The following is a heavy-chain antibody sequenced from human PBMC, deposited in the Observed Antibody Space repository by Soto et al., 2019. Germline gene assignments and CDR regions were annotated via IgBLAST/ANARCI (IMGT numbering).Heavy chain of an antibody. J-gene: IGHJ4*02. D-gene: IGHD7-27*01. CDR3: ARGWGRIFDY. V-gene: IGHV4-34*01. CDR1: VGSFSGYY. Sequence: QVQLQQWGAGLLKPSATLSLTCSVDVGSFSGYYWNWIRQPPGKGLEWIGEINHSGSTNYNPSLRSRVTITVHTSKNQFYLELNSVTAADPAVYYCARGWGRIFDYWGQGTLVTVSS. CDR2: INHSGST.